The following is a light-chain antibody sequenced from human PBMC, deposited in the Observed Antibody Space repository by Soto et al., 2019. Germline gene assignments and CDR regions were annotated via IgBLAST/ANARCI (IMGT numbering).Light chain of an antibody. V-gene: IGKV1-5*03. Sequence: DIQMTQSPSALSASVGDRVTITCRASQSINSWLAWYQQKSGKAPKLLIYKASSLESGVPSRFSGSGSGTDFTLIISSLQPDDFATYYCQQYNSYPLTFGGGTKVEIK. CDR1: QSINSW. CDR3: QQYNSYPLT. J-gene: IGKJ4*01. CDR2: KAS.